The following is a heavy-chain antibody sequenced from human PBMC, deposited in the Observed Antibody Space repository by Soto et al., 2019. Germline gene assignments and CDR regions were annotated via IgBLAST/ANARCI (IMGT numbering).Heavy chain of an antibody. J-gene: IGHJ4*02. Sequence: QVQLVESGGGVVQPGRSLRLSCAASGFTFSSYGMHWVRQAPGKGLEWVAVIWYDGSNKYYADSVKGRFTISRDNSKNXPYLQMNSLRAEDTAVYYCARDTFFKLLWFGELPEYWGQGTLVTVSS. V-gene: IGHV3-33*01. D-gene: IGHD3-10*01. CDR2: IWYDGSNK. CDR1: GFTFSSYG. CDR3: ARDTFFKLLWFGELPEY.